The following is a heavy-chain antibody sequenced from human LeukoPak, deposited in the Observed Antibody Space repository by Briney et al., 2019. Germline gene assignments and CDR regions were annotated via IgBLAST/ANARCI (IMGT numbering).Heavy chain of an antibody. Sequence: SETLSLTCGVYAESLSGYYWSWIRQPPGKGLEWIGEINHSGSTNYNPSLKSRVTISVDTSKNQFSLKLSSVTAADTAVYYCARHLYSSSWFVVWGQGTMVTVSS. D-gene: IGHD6-13*01. J-gene: IGHJ3*01. V-gene: IGHV4-34*01. CDR2: INHSGST. CDR1: AESLSGYY. CDR3: ARHLYSSSWFVV.